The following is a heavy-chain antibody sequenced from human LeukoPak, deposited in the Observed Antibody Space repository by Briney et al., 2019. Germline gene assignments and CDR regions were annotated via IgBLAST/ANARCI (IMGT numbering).Heavy chain of an antibody. D-gene: IGHD3-22*01. CDR1: GYTLTELS. Sequence: GASVKVSCKVSGYTLTELSMHWVRQAPGKGLEWMGGFDPEDGETIYAQKFQGRVTMTEDTSTDTAYMELSSLRSEDTAVYYCARGAMYYYDRRQMDVWGKGTMVTVSS. CDR2: FDPEDGET. J-gene: IGHJ6*04. V-gene: IGHV1-24*01. CDR3: ARGAMYYYDRRQMDV.